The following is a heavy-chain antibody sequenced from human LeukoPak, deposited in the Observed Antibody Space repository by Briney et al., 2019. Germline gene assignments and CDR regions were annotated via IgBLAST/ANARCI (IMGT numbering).Heavy chain of an antibody. CDR3: ARRDDYGDYFDY. CDR1: GGSFSGYY. V-gene: IGHV4-34*01. Sequence: SETLSLTCAVYGGSFSGYYWSWIRQPPGKGLEWIGEINHSGSTNYNPSLKSRVTISVDTSKIQFSLKLSSVTAADTAVYYCARRDDYGDYFDYWGQGTLVTVSS. CDR2: INHSGST. J-gene: IGHJ4*02. D-gene: IGHD4-17*01.